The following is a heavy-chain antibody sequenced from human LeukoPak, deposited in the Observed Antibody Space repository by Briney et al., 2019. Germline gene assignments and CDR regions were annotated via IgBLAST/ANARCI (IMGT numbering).Heavy chain of an antibody. CDR3: AKDLNFYYTFDY. D-gene: IGHD1-26*01. V-gene: IGHV3-21*04. J-gene: IGHJ4*02. Sequence: PGGSLRLSCAASGFTFSSYSMNWVRQAPGKGLEWVSSISSSSSYIYYADSVKGRFTISRDNAKNSLYLQMNSLRAEDTALYYCAKDLNFYYTFDYWGQGTLVTVSS. CDR1: GFTFSSYS. CDR2: ISSSSSYI.